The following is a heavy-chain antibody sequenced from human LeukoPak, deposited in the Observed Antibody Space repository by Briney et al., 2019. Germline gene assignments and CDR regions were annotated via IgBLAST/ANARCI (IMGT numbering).Heavy chain of an antibody. CDR3: ARDPRYLAFDI. J-gene: IGHJ3*02. CDR2: INHSGST. CDR1: GGSFSGYY. Sequence: SETLSLTCAVYGGSFSGYYWSWIRQPPGKGLEWIGEINHSGSTNYNPSLKSRVTISVDTSKNQFSLKLSSVTAADTAVYYCARDPRYLAFDIWGQGTMVTVSS. D-gene: IGHD1-14*01. V-gene: IGHV4-34*01.